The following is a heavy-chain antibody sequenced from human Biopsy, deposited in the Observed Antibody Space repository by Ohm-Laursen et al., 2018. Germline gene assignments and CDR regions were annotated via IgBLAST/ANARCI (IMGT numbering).Heavy chain of an antibody. CDR3: ARTPRDSFWSGSYKRGLWFDP. Sequence: SETLSLTCTVSGGSILSYYWTWIRQTPGKGLEWIGHVYNGGITNYNPSLKSRVTISKDTSKNQFSLQLSSVTAADTAVYYCARTPRDSFWSGSYKRGLWFDPWGQGTLVTVSS. V-gene: IGHV4-59*01. CDR2: VYNGGIT. D-gene: IGHD3-3*01. CDR1: GGSILSYY. J-gene: IGHJ5*02.